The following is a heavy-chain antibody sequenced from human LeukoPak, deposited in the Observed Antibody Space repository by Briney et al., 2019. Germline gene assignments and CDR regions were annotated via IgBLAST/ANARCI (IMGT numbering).Heavy chain of an antibody. CDR1: GGTFSSYA. V-gene: IGHV1-69*05. Sequence: GASVKVSCTASGGTFSSYAISWVRQAPGQGLEWMGGIIPIFGTANYAQKFQGRVTITTDESTSTAYMELSSLRSEDTAVYYCAREDYGDYGDYWGQGTLVTVSS. D-gene: IGHD4-17*01. CDR3: AREDYGDYGDY. J-gene: IGHJ4*02. CDR2: IIPIFGTA.